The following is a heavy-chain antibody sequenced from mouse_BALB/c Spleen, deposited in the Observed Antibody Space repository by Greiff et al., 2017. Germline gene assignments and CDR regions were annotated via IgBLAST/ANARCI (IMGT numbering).Heavy chain of an antibody. D-gene: IGHD1-1*01. J-gene: IGHJ1*01. CDR3: AREGHYYGSSHDFDV. V-gene: IGHV3-2*02. CDR2: ISYSGST. Sequence: EVQLQQSGPGLVKPSQSLSLTCTVTGYSITSDYAWNWIRQFPGNKLEWMGYISYSGSTSYNPSLKSRISITRDTSKNQFFLQLNSVTTEDTATYYCAREGHYYGSSHDFDVWGAGTTVTVSS. CDR1: GYSITSDYA.